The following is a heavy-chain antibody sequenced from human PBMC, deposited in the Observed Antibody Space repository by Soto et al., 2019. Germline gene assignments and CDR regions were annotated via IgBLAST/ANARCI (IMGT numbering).Heavy chain of an antibody. CDR1: GFTFSSYA. V-gene: IGHV3-30-3*01. D-gene: IGHD4-4*01. CDR3: ARDTVVTTYAFDI. Sequence: QVQLVESGGGVVQPGRSLRLSCAASGFTFSSYAMHWVRQAPGKGLEWVAVISYDGSNKYYADSVKGRFTISRDNSKNTLYRQMNSLRAEDTAVYYCARDTVVTTYAFDIWGQGTMVTVSS. CDR2: ISYDGSNK. J-gene: IGHJ3*02.